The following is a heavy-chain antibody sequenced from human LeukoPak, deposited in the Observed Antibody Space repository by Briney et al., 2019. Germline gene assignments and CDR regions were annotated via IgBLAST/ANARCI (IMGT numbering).Heavy chain of an antibody. Sequence: PGRSLRLSCAASGFTFDDYAMHWVRQAPGKGLEWVSGISWNSGSIGYADSVKGRFTISRDNAKNSLYLQMNSLRAEDTALYYCARDTYYAPFDPWGQGTLVTVSS. V-gene: IGHV3-9*01. CDR1: GFTFDDYA. CDR3: ARDTYYAPFDP. D-gene: IGHD3-22*01. CDR2: ISWNSGSI. J-gene: IGHJ5*02.